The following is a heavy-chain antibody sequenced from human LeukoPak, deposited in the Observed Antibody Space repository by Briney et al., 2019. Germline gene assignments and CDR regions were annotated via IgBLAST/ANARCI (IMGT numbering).Heavy chain of an antibody. Sequence: GGSLRLSCAASGFTFSSYSMNWVRQAPGKGLEWVSYISSSSSTIYYADSVEGRFTISRDNAKNSLYLQMNSLRDEDTAVYYCARDGRPDNWNDVRDAFDIWGQGTMVTVSS. J-gene: IGHJ3*02. CDR3: ARDGRPDNWNDVRDAFDI. D-gene: IGHD1-20*01. CDR2: ISSSSSTI. CDR1: GFTFSSYS. V-gene: IGHV3-48*02.